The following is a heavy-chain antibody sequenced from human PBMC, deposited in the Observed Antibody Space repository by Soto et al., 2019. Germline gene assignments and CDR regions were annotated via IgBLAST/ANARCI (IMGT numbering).Heavy chain of an antibody. Sequence: SETLSLTCAVYGGSFSGYYWSWIRQPPGKGLEWIGEINHSGSTNYNPSLKSRVTISVDTSKNQFSLKLSSVTAADTAVYYCGRDRRRYCRGGSCYLPEVFDFWGKGTMVTGS. CDR3: GRDRRRYCRGGSCYLPEVFDF. V-gene: IGHV4-34*01. D-gene: IGHD2-15*01. CDR1: GGSFSGYY. J-gene: IGHJ3*01. CDR2: INHSGST.